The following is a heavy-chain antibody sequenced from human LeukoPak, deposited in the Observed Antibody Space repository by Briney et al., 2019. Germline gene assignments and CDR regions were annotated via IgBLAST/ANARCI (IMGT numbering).Heavy chain of an antibody. D-gene: IGHD1-1*01. J-gene: IGHJ3*02. V-gene: IGHV4-31*01. CDR1: GGSITSGGYY. Sequence: PSQTLSLTCTVSGGSITSGGYYWTWIRQHPGKGLEWIGYIYYSGSTYYNPSLKSPVTISVDTSKNHFSLKLSPVTVADTAVYYCARALGNYDAFDIWGQGTMVTVSS. CDR3: ARALGNYDAFDI. CDR2: IYYSGST.